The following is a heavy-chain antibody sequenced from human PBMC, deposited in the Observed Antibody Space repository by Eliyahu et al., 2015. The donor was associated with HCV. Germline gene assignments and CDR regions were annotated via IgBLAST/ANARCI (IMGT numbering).Heavy chain of an antibody. CDR2: ISGSGGST. CDR1: XFTFSSFA. Sequence: EVQLLESGGGLVQPGGSLXLSCXASXFTFSSFAMSWVRQAPGKGLEWVSAISGSGGSTYYADSVKGRFTISRDNSKNTLYLQMNSLRAEDTAVYYCASRGGAGIDDYWGQGTLVTVSS. V-gene: IGHV3-23*01. D-gene: IGHD3-10*01. CDR3: ASRGGAGIDDY. J-gene: IGHJ4*02.